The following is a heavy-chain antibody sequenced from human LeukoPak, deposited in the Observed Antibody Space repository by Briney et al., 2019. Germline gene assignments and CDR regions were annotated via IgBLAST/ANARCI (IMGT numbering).Heavy chain of an antibody. CDR2: INSGSSYV. CDR3: TRRTASDY. CDR1: GFSFSSYV. V-gene: IGHV3-21*01. J-gene: IGHJ4*02. Sequence: GGSLRLSCVASGFSFSSYVMNWVRQALGKGLEWVASINSGSSYVSYADSVKGRFTISRDNAKNSLYLQMNSLRVEDTAVYYCTRRTASDYWGQGSLVTVSS. D-gene: IGHD5-18*01.